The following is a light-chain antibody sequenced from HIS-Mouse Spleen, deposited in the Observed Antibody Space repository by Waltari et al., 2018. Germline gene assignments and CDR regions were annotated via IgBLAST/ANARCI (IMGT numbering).Light chain of an antibody. V-gene: IGLV3-25*03. CDR2: KDS. J-gene: IGLJ1*01. CDR1: ALPKQY. Sequence: SYELTQPPSVSVSPGQTARITCSGDALPKQYAYWYQQKPGQAPVLVIYKDSERPSGIPKRFSGSSSGTTGTLTISGVQTEDEADKYCQSADSSGTYVFGTGTKVTVL. CDR3: QSADSSGTYV.